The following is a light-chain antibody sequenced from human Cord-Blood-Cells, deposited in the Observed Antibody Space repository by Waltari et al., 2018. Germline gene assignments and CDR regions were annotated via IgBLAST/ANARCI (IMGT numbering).Light chain of an antibody. Sequence: QSALTQPASVSGSPGQSITISCTGTSSDVGSYNIVSWYQQHPGKAPKLMIYEGSKRPSGVSNAFSGSKSGNTASLTISGLQAEDEADYYCCSYAGSSTFDFGTGTKVTVL. CDR3: CSYAGSSTFD. J-gene: IGLJ1*01. V-gene: IGLV2-23*03. CDR2: EGS. CDR1: SSDVGSYNI.